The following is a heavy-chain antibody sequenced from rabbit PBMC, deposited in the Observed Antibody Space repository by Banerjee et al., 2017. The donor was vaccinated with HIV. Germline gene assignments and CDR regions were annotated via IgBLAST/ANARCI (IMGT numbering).Heavy chain of an antibody. J-gene: IGHJ4*01. CDR2: INTSSGDT. Sequence: QEQLVESGGGLVKPEGSLTLTCTASAFSFSNKYVMCWVRQAPGKGLEWIACINTSSGDTGYATWAKGRFTISKASWTTVTLQMTSLTAADTASYFCARDLAGVIGWKFGLWGPGTLVTVS. D-gene: IGHD4-1*01. V-gene: IGHV1S45*01. CDR1: AFSFSNKYV. CDR3: ARDLAGVIGWKFGL.